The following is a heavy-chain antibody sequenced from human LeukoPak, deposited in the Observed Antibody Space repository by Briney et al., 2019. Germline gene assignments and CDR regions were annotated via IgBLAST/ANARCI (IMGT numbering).Heavy chain of an antibody. Sequence: GASVKVSCKASGYTFTDYYMHWCRRPPAQGLEWMGWINAKSGDTKYAQKFQARVTMTRDTSITTTYMEVSRLSSDDTAVYYCARQNTGQLDSWGQGTLVTVSS. J-gene: IGHJ4*02. CDR2: INAKSGDT. CDR3: ARQNTGQLDS. D-gene: IGHD2-2*01. V-gene: IGHV1-2*02. CDR1: GYTFTDYY.